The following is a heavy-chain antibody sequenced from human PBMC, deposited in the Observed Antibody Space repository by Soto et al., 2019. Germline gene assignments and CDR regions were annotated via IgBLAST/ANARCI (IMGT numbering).Heavy chain of an antibody. CDR3: ARGGYSYGYEY. CDR1: GGSVSSGSYY. Sequence: WETLSLTCAVSGGSVSSGSYYWSCLRQPPGKGLEGIGYIYYSGSTNYNPSLKSRVTISVDTSKNQFSLKLSSVTAADTAEYYCARGGYSYGYEYWGQGTQVTVSS. D-gene: IGHD5-18*01. J-gene: IGHJ4*02. CDR2: IYYSGST. V-gene: IGHV4-61*01.